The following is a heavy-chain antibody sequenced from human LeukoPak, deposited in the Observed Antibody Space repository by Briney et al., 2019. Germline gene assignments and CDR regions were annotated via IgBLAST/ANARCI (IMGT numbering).Heavy chain of an antibody. V-gene: IGHV3-21*01. CDR2: ISSGRNYI. D-gene: IGHD4-17*01. J-gene: IGHJ4*02. Sequence: LSCAXXGFTFSSYTMNWVRQAPGKGLEWVSAISSGRNYIYYADSVKGRFTISRDSAKNSLYLQMNSLRAEDMAVYYCARDLYGDYAFDYWGQGTLVTVSS. CDR1: GFTFSSYT. CDR3: ARDLYGDYAFDY.